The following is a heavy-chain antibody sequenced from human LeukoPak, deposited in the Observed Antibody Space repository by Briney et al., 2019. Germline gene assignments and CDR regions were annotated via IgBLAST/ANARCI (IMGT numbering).Heavy chain of an antibody. V-gene: IGHV3-23*01. CDR1: GFTFSSYG. J-gene: IGHJ4*02. D-gene: IGHD6-6*01. CDR3: AKDLLVAYSSSSDLLDY. CDR2: LSGSGYST. Sequence: GGSLRLSCAASGFTFSSYGMNWVRQAQGQGLESVSTLSGSGYSTYYADSVKGRFTISRDNSKNTLYLQMNSLRPEDTAVYHCAKDLLVAYSSSSDLLDYWGQGTLVTVSS.